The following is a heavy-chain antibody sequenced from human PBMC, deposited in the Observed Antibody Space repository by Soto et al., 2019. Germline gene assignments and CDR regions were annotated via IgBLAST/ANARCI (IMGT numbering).Heavy chain of an antibody. Sequence: QVQLQESGPGLVKASETLSLTCTVSGGSISGYFWSWIRQPAGKGLEWIGRIFPTGSTNYNPSLKSRVSMSEDTSKNQFSLKVRSVTAADTAVYYCARERQLGPYYSYGMDVWGQGTTVTVSS. CDR3: ARERQLGPYYSYGMDV. J-gene: IGHJ6*02. CDR1: GGSISGYF. D-gene: IGHD6-6*01. CDR2: IFPTGST. V-gene: IGHV4-4*07.